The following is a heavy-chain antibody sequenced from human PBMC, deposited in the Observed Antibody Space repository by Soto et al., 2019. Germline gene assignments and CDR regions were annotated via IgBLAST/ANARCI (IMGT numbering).Heavy chain of an antibody. Sequence: GASVKVSCKASGYTFTGYYMHWVRQAPGQGLEWMGWINPNSGGTNYAQKFQGWVTMTRDTSISTAYMELSSLRGEDTAVYYCAKNRGRVTTSWHFEYWGQGTLVTVSS. CDR2: INPNSGGT. V-gene: IGHV1-2*04. CDR1: GYTFTGYY. CDR3: AKNRGRVTTSWHFEY. D-gene: IGHD4-17*01. J-gene: IGHJ4*02.